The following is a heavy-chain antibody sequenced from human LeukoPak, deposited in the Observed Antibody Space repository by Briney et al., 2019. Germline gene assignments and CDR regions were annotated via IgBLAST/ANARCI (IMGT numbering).Heavy chain of an antibody. D-gene: IGHD5-12*01. Sequence: GGSLRLSCAASGFTFSNYNMNWVRQAPGKGLEWVANIKQDGSEKYYVDSVKGRFTISRDNAKNSLYLQMNSLRAEDTAVYYCARGVRYSGYDYVKYWGQGTLVTVSS. CDR1: GFTFSNYN. CDR2: IKQDGSEK. J-gene: IGHJ4*02. CDR3: ARGVRYSGYDYVKY. V-gene: IGHV3-7*01.